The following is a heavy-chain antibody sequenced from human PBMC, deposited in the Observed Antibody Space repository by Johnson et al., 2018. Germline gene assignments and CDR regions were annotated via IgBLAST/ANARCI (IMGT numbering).Heavy chain of an antibody. CDR3: ARGRGDIARTVAFDI. V-gene: IGHV1-46*01. Sequence: QVQLVESGAEVKKPGASVKVPCKASGYTFTSYYMHWVRQAPGQGLEWMGIINPSGCSTSYAQKFQGRVTMTRDTSTSTVYMELSSLSSEDTAVYYCARGRGDIARTVAFDIWGQGTMVTVSS. CDR1: GYTFTSYY. CDR2: INPSGCST. J-gene: IGHJ3*02. D-gene: IGHD2-15*01.